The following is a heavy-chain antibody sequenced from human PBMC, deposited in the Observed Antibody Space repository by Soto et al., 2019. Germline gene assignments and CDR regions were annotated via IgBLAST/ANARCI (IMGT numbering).Heavy chain of an antibody. Sequence: ASVKVSCKVSGYTLTELSMHWVRQAPGKGLEWMGGFDPEDGETIYAQKFQGRVTMTEDTSTDTAYMELSSLRSEDTAVYYCARGDYGDYAETYYFDYWGQGTLVTVSS. CDR1: GYTLTELS. V-gene: IGHV1-24*01. CDR3: ARGDYGDYAETYYFDY. CDR2: FDPEDGET. J-gene: IGHJ4*02. D-gene: IGHD4-17*01.